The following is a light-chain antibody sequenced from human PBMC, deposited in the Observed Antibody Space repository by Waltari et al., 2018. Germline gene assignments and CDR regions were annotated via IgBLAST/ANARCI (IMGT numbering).Light chain of an antibody. Sequence: DIQMTQSPSSLSASVGDRVTITCRASQSISNYLNWYQQKPGKAPNHLIYGTSSLESEVPARFSGSGAGTDVTLTISSLQPEDFATYYCQQSNSSPVTFGPGTKVDVK. CDR1: QSISNY. J-gene: IGKJ3*01. CDR3: QQSNSSPVT. V-gene: IGKV1-39*01. CDR2: GTS.